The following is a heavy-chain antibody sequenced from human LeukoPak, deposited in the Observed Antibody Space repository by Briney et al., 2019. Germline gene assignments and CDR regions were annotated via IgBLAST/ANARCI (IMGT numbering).Heavy chain of an antibody. CDR3: ARLGYCSSASCGPLDY. V-gene: IGHV4-59*08. CDR2: IYYSGST. CDR1: GGSISSYY. Sequence: PSGTLSLTCTVSGGSISSYYWSWIRQPPGKGLEWIGYIYYSGSTNYNPSLKSRVTISVDTSKNHFSLKLNSVTAADTALYYCARLGYCSSASCGPLDYWGQGTLVTVSS. D-gene: IGHD2-2*01. J-gene: IGHJ4*02.